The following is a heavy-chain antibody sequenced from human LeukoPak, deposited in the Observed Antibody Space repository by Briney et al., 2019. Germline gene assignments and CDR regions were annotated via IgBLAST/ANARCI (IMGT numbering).Heavy chain of an antibody. CDR1: GFTFSSYW. Sequence: GGSLRLSCAASGFTFSSYWMSWVRQAPGKGLEWVANIKQDGSEKYYVDSVKGRFTISRDNAKNSLYLQMNSLRAEDTAVYYCAKEDPLYDILTQQDYYYYGMDVWGQGTTVTASS. CDR3: AKEDPLYDILTQQDYYYYGMDV. D-gene: IGHD3-9*01. V-gene: IGHV3-7*01. J-gene: IGHJ6*02. CDR2: IKQDGSEK.